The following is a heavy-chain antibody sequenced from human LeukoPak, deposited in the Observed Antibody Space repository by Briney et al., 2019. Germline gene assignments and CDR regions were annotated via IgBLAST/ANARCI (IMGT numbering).Heavy chain of an antibody. CDR2: IYSYGST. CDR3: ARLGGKQLVRYYQYYMDV. D-gene: IGHD6-6*01. V-gene: IGHV3-66*02. Sequence: GGSLRLSCAASGFTVSSNYMSWVRQAPGKGLEGVSVIYSYGSTYYADSVKGRFTTSRDNSKNTLYLKMNSLRVEDTAVYYCARLGGKQLVRYYQYYMDVWGKGTTVTVSS. CDR1: GFTVSSNY. J-gene: IGHJ6*03.